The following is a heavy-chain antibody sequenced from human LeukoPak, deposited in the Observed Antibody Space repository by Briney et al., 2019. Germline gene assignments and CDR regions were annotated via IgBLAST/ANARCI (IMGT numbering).Heavy chain of an antibody. CDR3: ARKNGLDY. J-gene: IGHJ4*02. CDR1: GFTFSNFA. V-gene: IGHV3-20*04. CDR2: INWNGGSR. Sequence: GGSLRLSCAASGFTFSNFAMSWVRQAPGKGLEWVSGINWNGGSRGYADSVKGRFTISRDNAKNSLYLQMNSLRAEDTAVYYCARKNGLDYWGQGTLVTVSS.